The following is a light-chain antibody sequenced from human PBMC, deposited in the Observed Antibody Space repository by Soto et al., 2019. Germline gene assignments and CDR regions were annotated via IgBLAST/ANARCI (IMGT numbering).Light chain of an antibody. CDR3: VAWDDSMNAWV. CDR1: SSNIGSNT. V-gene: IGLV1-44*01. J-gene: IGLJ3*02. CDR2: SNN. Sequence: QSVVTQPPSASGTPGQRVTISCSGSSSNIGSNTVIWYQQLPGTAPKLLIYSNNKRPSGVPDRFSGSKSGTSASLAISGLQSEDEADYYCVAWDDSMNAWVFGGGTKLTVL.